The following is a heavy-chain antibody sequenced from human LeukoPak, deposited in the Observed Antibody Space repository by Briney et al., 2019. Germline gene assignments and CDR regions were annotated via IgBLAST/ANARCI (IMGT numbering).Heavy chain of an antibody. CDR1: GFTFSSYW. V-gene: IGHV3-7*01. CDR3: ARVLVNWNYGDFDY. D-gene: IGHD1-7*01. J-gene: IGHJ4*02. Sequence: PGGSLRLSCAASGFTFSSYWMTWVRQASGKGLEWVAKIKQDGSEEYYVDSVKGRFTISRDNAKNSLYLQMNSLRAEDTAVYYCARVLVNWNYGDFDYWGQGTLVTVSS. CDR2: IKQDGSEE.